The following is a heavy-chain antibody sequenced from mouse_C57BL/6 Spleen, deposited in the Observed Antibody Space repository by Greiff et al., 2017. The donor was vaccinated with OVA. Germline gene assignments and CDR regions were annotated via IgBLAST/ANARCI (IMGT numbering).Heavy chain of an antibody. V-gene: IGHV1-76*01. Sequence: QVQLKESGAELVRPGASVKLSCKASGYTFTDYYINWVKQRPGQGLEWIARIYPGSGNTYYNEKFKGKATLTAEKSSSTAYMQLSSLTSEDSAVYFCARGYGSSYAMDYWGQGTSVTVSS. CDR3: ARGYGSSYAMDY. CDR2: IYPGSGNT. CDR1: GYTFTDYY. J-gene: IGHJ4*01. D-gene: IGHD1-1*01.